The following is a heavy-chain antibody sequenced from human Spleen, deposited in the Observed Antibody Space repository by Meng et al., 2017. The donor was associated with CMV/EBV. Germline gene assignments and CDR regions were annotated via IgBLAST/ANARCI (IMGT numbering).Heavy chain of an antibody. V-gene: IGHV3-23*01. CDR3: AKSFRTVTTARGDY. J-gene: IGHJ4*02. Sequence: GGSLRLSCAASGFTFSSYAMSWVRQAPGKGLEWVSAISGSGGSTYYADSVKGRFTISRDNSKNTPYLQMNSLRAEDTAVYYCAKSFRTVTTARGDYWGQGTLVTVSS. D-gene: IGHD4-17*01. CDR2: ISGSGGST. CDR1: GFTFSSYA.